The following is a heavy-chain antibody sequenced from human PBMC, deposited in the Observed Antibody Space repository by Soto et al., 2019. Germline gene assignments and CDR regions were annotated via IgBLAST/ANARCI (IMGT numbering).Heavy chain of an antibody. J-gene: IGHJ4*02. V-gene: IGHV4-59*01. CDR3: ARSNYSDSSGYYFDY. CDR1: GGSISSYY. Sequence: PXATLSLTCTVSGGSISSYYWSWIRQPPGKGLEWIGYIYYSGSTNYNPSLKSRVTISVDTSKNQFSLKLSSVTAADTAVYYCARSNYSDSSGYYFDYWGQRTLVTVSS. CDR2: IYYSGST. D-gene: IGHD3-22*01.